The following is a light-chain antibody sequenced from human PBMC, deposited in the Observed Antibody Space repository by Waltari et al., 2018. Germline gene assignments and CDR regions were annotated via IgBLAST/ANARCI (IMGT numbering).Light chain of an antibody. CDR2: EVS. J-gene: IGKJ1*01. V-gene: IGKV2-40*01. CDR3: MQGIEYPPT. CDR1: QSLLDSEDGNTY. Sequence: DIVMTQTPLSLHVTLGEPASISCRSSQSLLDSEDGNTYLDWYLQKPGQSPQLLIYEVSNRASGVPDRFSGSGSDTDFTLKISRVEAEDVGVYYCMQGIEYPPTFGQGTKVEIK.